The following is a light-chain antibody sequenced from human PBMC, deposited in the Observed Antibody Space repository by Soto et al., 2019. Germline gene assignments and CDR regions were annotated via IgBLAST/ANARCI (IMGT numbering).Light chain of an antibody. Sequence: EIVLTQSPATLSLSPGERATLSCRASQSISSDLAWYQQKSGQAPRLLIYDASNRATGIPARFSGRGSGTDFTLTISSLEPEDFAVYYCQQHSNWPTFGGGTKVEIK. CDR2: DAS. CDR1: QSISSD. V-gene: IGKV3-11*01. J-gene: IGKJ4*01. CDR3: QQHSNWPT.